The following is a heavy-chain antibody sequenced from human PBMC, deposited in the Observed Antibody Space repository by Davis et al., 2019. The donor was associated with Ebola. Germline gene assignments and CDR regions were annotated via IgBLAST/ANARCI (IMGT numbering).Heavy chain of an antibody. CDR1: AYTFTSYY. CDR2: INPNSGGT. D-gene: IGHD3-10*01. CDR3: ATLWFGELLGMDV. Sequence: ASVQVPSKASAYTFTSYYMLWVLQAPAQGRQGMGRINPNSGGTNYAQKFQGRVTMTRETSISTAYMELSRLRSDDTAVYYCATLWFGELLGMDVWGKGTTVTVSS. J-gene: IGHJ6*04. V-gene: IGHV1-2*06.